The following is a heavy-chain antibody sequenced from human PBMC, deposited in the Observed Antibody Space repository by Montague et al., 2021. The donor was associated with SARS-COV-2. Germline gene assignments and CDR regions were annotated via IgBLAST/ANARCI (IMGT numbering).Heavy chain of an antibody. D-gene: IGHD3-9*01. CDR2: ISSSGSII. V-gene: IGHV3-48*03. CDR3: ARGNFDWLLLPDGYFDH. CDR1: GFTFSSYE. J-gene: IGHJ4*02. Sequence: SLRLSCAASGFTFSSYETNWVRQAPGKGLEWVSYISSSGSIIYYADSVKGRFTISRDNAKNSLYLQMNSLRAEDTAVYYCARGNFDWLLLPDGYFDHWGQGTLVTVSS.